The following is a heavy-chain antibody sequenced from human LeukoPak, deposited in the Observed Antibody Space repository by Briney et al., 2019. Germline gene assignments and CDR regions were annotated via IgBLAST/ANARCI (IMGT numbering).Heavy chain of an antibody. Sequence: PGGYLRRYCAASGFTFNTYAMSWVRQAPGNGLEWVSSIIENGESTYYADSVKGRFTISRDNSRNTLYLQMNSLRAEDTAVYYCASYFHYGDYASLWYWGQGTLVTVSS. J-gene: IGHJ4*02. D-gene: IGHD4-17*01. CDR3: ASYFHYGDYASLWY. CDR2: IIENGEST. V-gene: IGHV3-23*01. CDR1: GFTFNTYA.